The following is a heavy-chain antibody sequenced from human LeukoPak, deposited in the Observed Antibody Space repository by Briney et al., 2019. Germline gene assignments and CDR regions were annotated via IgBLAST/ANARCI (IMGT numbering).Heavy chain of an antibody. Sequence: GGSLRLSCAASGFTFRRYWMHWVRRAPGKGLEWVSGINWNGGSTGYADSVKGRFTISRDNAKNSLYLQMNSLRAEDTALYYCARLGVGATRDAFDIWGQGTMVTVSS. CDR3: ARLGVGATRDAFDI. CDR1: GFTFRRYW. CDR2: INWNGGST. J-gene: IGHJ3*02. D-gene: IGHD1-26*01. V-gene: IGHV3-20*04.